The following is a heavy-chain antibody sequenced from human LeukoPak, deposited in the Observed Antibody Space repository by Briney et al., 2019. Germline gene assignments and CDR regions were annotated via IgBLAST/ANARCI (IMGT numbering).Heavy chain of an antibody. Sequence: SQTLSLTCTVSSASISPFYWSWIRHSPGKWLEWIGFIYYSGTTNYNPSLKSRVTISLDRSKNQFSLKLSSVTAADTAVYYCARGGWAEIDYRGQGTLVTVSS. CDR1: SASISPFY. D-gene: IGHD6-19*01. J-gene: IGHJ4*02. V-gene: IGHV4-59*01. CDR2: IYYSGTT. CDR3: ARGGWAEIDY.